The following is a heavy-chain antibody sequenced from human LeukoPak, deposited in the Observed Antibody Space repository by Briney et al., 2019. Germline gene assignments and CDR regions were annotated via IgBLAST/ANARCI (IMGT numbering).Heavy chain of an antibody. V-gene: IGHV3-9*01. Sequence: GGSLRLSCAASGFTFDDYVMHWVRQAPGKGLEWVSGISWNSGSIGYADSVKGRFTISRDNSKNTLYLQMNSLRAEDTAVYYCAKASSYGYLDYWGQGTLVTVSS. J-gene: IGHJ4*02. D-gene: IGHD5-18*01. CDR1: GFTFDDYV. CDR2: ISWNSGSI. CDR3: AKASSYGYLDY.